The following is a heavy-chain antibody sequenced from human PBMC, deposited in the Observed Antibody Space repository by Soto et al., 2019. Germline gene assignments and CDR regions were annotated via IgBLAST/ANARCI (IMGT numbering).Heavy chain of an antibody. Sequence: EVQLVESGGGLVQPGRSLRLSCAASGFTFDDYAMHWVRQAPEKGLEWVSGISWNSGSIGYADSVKGRFTISRDNAKNSLYLQMNSLRAEDTAFYYCAKGYSSSWYSTYDYWGQGTLVTVSS. J-gene: IGHJ4*02. D-gene: IGHD6-13*01. V-gene: IGHV3-9*01. CDR1: GFTFDDYA. CDR3: AKGYSSSWYSTYDY. CDR2: ISWNSGSI.